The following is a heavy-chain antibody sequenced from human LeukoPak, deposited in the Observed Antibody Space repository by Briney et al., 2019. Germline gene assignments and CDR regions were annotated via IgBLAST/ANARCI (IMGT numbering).Heavy chain of an antibody. V-gene: IGHV1-8*01. J-gene: IGHJ3*02. CDR3: ARGYSSSWLSAGREDAFDI. D-gene: IGHD6-13*01. CDR1: GYTFTSYD. CDR2: MNPNSGNT. Sequence: GASVKVSCKASGYTFTSYDINWVRQATGQGLEWMGWMNPNSGNTGYAQKFQSRVTMTRNTSISTAYMELSSLRSEDTAVYYCARGYSSSWLSAGREDAFDIWGRGTMVTVSS.